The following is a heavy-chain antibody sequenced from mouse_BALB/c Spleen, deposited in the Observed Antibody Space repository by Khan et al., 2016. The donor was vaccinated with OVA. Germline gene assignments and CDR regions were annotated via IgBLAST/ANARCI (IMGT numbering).Heavy chain of an antibody. CDR1: GYTFTDFT. J-gene: IGHJ3*01. CDR3: PRGGGGNRFAY. CDR2: ISTYYGDV. V-gene: IGHV1S137*01. Sequence: QVRLQQSGAELVRPGVSVKISCKGSGYTFTDFTMHWVKQSHAKSLEWIGVISTYYGDVTYNQKFKGKATMTVDKTSRTAHMELARLTSEYFAVYFGPRGGGGNRFAYWGQGTLVTVSA.